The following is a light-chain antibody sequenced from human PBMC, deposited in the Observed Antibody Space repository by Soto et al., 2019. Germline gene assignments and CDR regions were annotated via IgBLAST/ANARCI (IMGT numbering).Light chain of an antibody. J-gene: IGKJ1*01. CDR2: GAS. Sequence: EIVLTQSPGSLSLSPGQRATLSCRASQSVDSTFFAWYQKKPGQAPRLLIYGASKRDTGVPDRFSGSGSGTDFTLTISRLEPEHLAVYYSQQYMSSVTFGQGTKVEI. CDR3: QQYMSSVT. V-gene: IGKV3-20*01. CDR1: QSVDSTF.